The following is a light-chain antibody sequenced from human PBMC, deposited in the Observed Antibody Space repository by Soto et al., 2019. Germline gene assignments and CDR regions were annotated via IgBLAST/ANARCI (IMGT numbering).Light chain of an antibody. CDR2: TVS. Sequence: DIQMTQTPSSLSASVGDRVSITCRASQNISSHLNWYQQKPEKAPKLLISTVSSLQSGVPSTFSGSGSGRDFTLTIDSLQPEDFATYFCQQSYSIPITLGHGTRLEIK. J-gene: IGKJ5*01. V-gene: IGKV1-39*01. CDR3: QQSYSIPIT. CDR1: QNISSH.